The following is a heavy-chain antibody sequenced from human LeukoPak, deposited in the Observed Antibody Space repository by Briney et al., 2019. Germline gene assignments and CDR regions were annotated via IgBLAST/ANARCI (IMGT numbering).Heavy chain of an antibody. D-gene: IGHD4-17*01. CDR1: GGSISSSSYY. V-gene: IGHV4-39*01. J-gene: IGHJ4*02. CDR2: IYYSGST. CDR3: ALSISYGAQMDDKYYFDY. Sequence: SETLSLTCTVSGGSISSSSYYWGWIRQPPGKGLEWIRSIYYSGSTYYNPSLKSRVTISVDTSKNQFSLKLSSVTAADTAVYYCALSISYGAQMDDKYYFDYWGQGTLVTVSS.